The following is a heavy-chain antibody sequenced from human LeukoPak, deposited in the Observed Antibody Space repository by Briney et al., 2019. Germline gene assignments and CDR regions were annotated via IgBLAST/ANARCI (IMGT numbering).Heavy chain of an antibody. D-gene: IGHD6-19*01. V-gene: IGHV4-34*01. CDR1: GGSFSGHY. CDR2: INHSGST. J-gene: IGHJ4*02. Sequence: PSETLSLTCAVYGGSFSGHYCSWIRQPPGKGLEWIGEINHSGSTNYDPSLKSRVSISVDTSKNQFSLKLSSVTAADTAVYYCARLASSGWSHCDYWGQGTLVTVSS. CDR3: ARLASSGWSHCDY.